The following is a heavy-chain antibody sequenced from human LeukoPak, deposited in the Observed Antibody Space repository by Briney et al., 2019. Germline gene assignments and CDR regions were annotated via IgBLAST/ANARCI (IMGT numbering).Heavy chain of an antibody. CDR1: GFTFSSYS. V-gene: IGHV3-48*04. CDR2: ISSTSSAI. Sequence: GGSLRLSCAASGFTFSSYSMNWVRQAPGKGLEWLSYISSTSSAIYYADSLKGRFTISRDNAKNSLYLQMDSLRAEDTAVYYCARVIGSYGDSAYWGQGPLVTVSS. D-gene: IGHD3-16*01. J-gene: IGHJ4*02. CDR3: ARVIGSYGDSAY.